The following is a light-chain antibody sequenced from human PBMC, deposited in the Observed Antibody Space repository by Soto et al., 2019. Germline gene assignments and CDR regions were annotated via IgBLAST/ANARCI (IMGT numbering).Light chain of an antibody. CDR1: QDISNY. J-gene: IGKJ5*01. CDR3: QQSDSIPIT. V-gene: IGKV1-33*01. Sequence: DLQMTQSPSSLSASVGDRVTITCRASQDISNYLNWYQQRPGKAPKLLIYDASNLERGVPSRFSRTRSGTHFTFAITSLQPEDVATYYCQQSDSIPITFGQGTRLEI. CDR2: DAS.